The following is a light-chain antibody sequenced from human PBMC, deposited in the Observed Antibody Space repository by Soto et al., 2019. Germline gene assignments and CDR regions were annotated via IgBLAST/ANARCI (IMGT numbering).Light chain of an antibody. V-gene: IGKV3-20*01. CDR3: QQYGSSSWT. CDR1: QSVTSSF. CDR2: GAS. Sequence: EIVLTQSPGTLSLSPGERATLSCRASQSVTSSFLAWYQQKPGQAPRLLMYGASYRATGIPDRFSGSGSGTDFTLTISRLEPEDFAVYYCQQYGSSSWTFGQGTKVDIK. J-gene: IGKJ1*01.